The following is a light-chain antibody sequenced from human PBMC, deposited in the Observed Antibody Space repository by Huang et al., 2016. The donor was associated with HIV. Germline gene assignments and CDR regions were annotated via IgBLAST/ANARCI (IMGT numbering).Light chain of an antibody. CDR1: QNVTDS. V-gene: IGKV3-11*01. CDR2: RAA. Sequence: EIVLTQSPATLSLSPGERATLSCRASQNVTDSLAWYRQKPGQAPSLLIYRAANRATGTPARFIGSGSGTDFTLTISSLEPEDFAMYYCQERIQWPRLTFGGGTKVEIK. CDR3: QERIQWPRLT. J-gene: IGKJ4*01.